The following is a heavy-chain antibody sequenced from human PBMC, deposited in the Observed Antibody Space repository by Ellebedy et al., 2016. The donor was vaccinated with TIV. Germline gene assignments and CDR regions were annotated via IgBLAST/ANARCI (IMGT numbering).Heavy chain of an antibody. CDR2: SRNKPNNYIS. CDR1: GFTFDDYA. D-gene: IGHD4-17*01. Sequence: GGSLRLXCAASGFTFDDYAMSWVRQAPGKGLEWVGRSRNKPNNYISQYAASVKGRFTISRDDSKNLLNLQMTSLKTEDTAVYYCTRVGDYFSFDIWGQGTMVTVSS. J-gene: IGHJ3*02. CDR3: TRVGDYFSFDI. V-gene: IGHV3-72*01.